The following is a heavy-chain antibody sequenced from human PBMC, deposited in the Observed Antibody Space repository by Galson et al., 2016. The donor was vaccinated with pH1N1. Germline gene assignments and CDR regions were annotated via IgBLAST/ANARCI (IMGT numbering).Heavy chain of an antibody. CDR1: GGSISSGGYY. V-gene: IGHV4-31*03. Sequence: TLSLTCTVSGGSISSGGYYWSWIRRHPGKGLEWIGYIFYSGSTYYNPSLKSRVTISVDTSNNQFSLKLSSVTAAATAVYYCARGVSVAGTPRLDYWGQGTLVTVSS. CDR3: ARGVSVAGTPRLDY. CDR2: IFYSGST. J-gene: IGHJ4*02. D-gene: IGHD6-19*01.